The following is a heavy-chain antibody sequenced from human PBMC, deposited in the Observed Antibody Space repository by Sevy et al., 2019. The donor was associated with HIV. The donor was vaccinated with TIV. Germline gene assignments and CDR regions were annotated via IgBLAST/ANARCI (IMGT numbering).Heavy chain of an antibody. J-gene: IGHJ5*02. V-gene: IGHV1-18*01. Sequence: ASVKVSCKASGYTFNTYGVTWVRQSPGQGLEWIGWISAYNGNTNYAQTLQGRVTMTTDTSTSTAYMELRSLRSDDTAVYYCAIEMATNLNSFDPWGQGTLVTVSS. D-gene: IGHD5-12*01. CDR1: GYTFNTYG. CDR3: AIEMATNLNSFDP. CDR2: ISAYNGNT.